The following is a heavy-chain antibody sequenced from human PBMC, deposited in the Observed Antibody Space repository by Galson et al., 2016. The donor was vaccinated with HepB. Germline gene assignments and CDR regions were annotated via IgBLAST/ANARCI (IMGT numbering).Heavy chain of an antibody. CDR1: GFTFRSYG. CDR2: IWYDGSNK. CDR3: ARDGSLGPTVTTGGHGMDV. V-gene: IGHV3-33*01. D-gene: IGHD4-17*01. Sequence: SLRLSCAASGFTFRSYGMHWVRQAPGKGLEWVAVIWYDGSNKYYADSVKGRFTISRDNSKNTLYLQMHSLRAEDTAVYYCARDGSLGPTVTTGGHGMDVWGQGTTVPVSS. J-gene: IGHJ6*02.